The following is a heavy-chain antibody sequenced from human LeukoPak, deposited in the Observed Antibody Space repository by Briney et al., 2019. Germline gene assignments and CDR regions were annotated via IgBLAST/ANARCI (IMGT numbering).Heavy chain of an antibody. CDR3: ARGGSGWLPFDY. Sequence: ASVQVSCKASGYTFPSYDINWVRQATGQGLEWMGWMNPNSGNTGYAQKFQGRVTMTRNTSISTAYMELSSLRSEDTAVYYCARGGSGWLPFDYWGQGTLVTVSS. CDR2: MNPNSGNT. D-gene: IGHD6-19*01. V-gene: IGHV1-8*01. CDR1: GYTFPSYD. J-gene: IGHJ4*02.